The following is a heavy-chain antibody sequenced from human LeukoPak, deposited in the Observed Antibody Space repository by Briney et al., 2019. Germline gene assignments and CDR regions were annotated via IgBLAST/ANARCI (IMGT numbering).Heavy chain of an antibody. CDR2: ISSSGYTI. V-gene: IGHV3-48*04. CDR3: VGALGY. CDR1: GFTFSSYW. Sequence: GGSLRLSCAASGFTFSSYWMHWVRQAPGKGLEWVSHISSSGYTIYYADSVKGRFTISRDNAKNSLYLQMNSLRADDSAIYYCVGALGYWGQGTLVTVSS. J-gene: IGHJ4*02.